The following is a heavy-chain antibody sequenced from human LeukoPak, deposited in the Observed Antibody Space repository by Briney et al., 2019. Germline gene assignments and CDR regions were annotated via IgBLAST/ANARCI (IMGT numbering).Heavy chain of an antibody. J-gene: IGHJ4*02. CDR1: GGTFSSYA. CDR2: IIPIFGTA. V-gene: IGHV1-69*13. CDR3: ARDRFYCSSTSCYLDY. Sequence: GASVTVSCTASGGTFSSYAISWVRQAPGQGLEWMGGIIPIFGTASYAQKFQGRVTITADESTSTAYMELSSLRSEDTAVYYCARDRFYCSSTSCYLDYWGQGTLATVSS. D-gene: IGHD2-2*01.